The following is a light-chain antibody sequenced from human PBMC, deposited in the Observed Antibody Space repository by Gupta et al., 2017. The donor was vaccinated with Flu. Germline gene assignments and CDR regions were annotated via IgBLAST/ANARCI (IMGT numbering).Light chain of an antibody. J-gene: IGKJ3*01. CDR3: QQEGDSPWA. Sequence: GTLSLSPGDTATLSCRASQSVSTRFLAWYQQKPGQAPRLLIYFTSSRATGIPDRFSGSGSETDFTLTISRLEPEDFALYYCQQEGDSPWAFGHGTKVDIK. CDR2: FTS. CDR1: QSVSTRF. V-gene: IGKV3-20*01.